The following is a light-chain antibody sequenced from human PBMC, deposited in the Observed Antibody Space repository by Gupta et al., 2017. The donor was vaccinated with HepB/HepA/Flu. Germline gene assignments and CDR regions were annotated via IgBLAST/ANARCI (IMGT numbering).Light chain of an antibody. V-gene: IGKV3-11*01. CDR2: DAS. Sequence: EIVLTQSPATLSLSPGERATLSCRASQTVTNYLVWYQQKPGQAPRLLIYDASIRATGIPARFSGSGSGTDCTRTISSMEAEDCAGYYCQQRANGPLTFGGGTKVEIK. CDR1: QTVTNY. CDR3: QQRANGPLT. J-gene: IGKJ4*01.